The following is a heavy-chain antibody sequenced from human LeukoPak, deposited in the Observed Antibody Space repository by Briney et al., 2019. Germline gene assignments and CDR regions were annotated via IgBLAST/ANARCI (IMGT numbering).Heavy chain of an antibody. D-gene: IGHD5-18*01. Sequence: SETLSLTCTVSGGSISSSSYYWGWIRQPPGKGLEWIGSIYYSGSTYYNPSLKSRVTISVDTSKNQFSLKLSSVTAADTAVYYCARGSAIRRAAMGKYNWFDPWGQGTLVTVSS. CDR3: ARGSAIRRAAMGKYNWFDP. J-gene: IGHJ5*02. CDR1: GGSISSSSYY. CDR2: IYYSGST. V-gene: IGHV4-39*07.